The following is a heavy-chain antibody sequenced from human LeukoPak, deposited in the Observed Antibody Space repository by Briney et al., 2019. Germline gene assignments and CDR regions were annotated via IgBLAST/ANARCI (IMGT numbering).Heavy chain of an antibody. CDR2: FDPEDGET. Sequence: ASVKVSCKASGYTFTDYYVHWVRQAPGKGLEWMGGFDPEDGETIYAQKFQGRVTMTEDTSTDTAYMELSSLRSEDTAVYYCATDEGRYDFWSGYYHYGMDVWGQGTTVTVSS. CDR1: GYTFTDYY. D-gene: IGHD3-3*01. V-gene: IGHV1-24*01. J-gene: IGHJ6*02. CDR3: ATDEGRYDFWSGYYHYGMDV.